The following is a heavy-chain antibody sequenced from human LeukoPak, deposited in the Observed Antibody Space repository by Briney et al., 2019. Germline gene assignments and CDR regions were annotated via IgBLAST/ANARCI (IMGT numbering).Heavy chain of an antibody. CDR1: GGSISSYY. Sequence: SETLSLTCTVSGGSISSYYWSWIRQPPGKGLEWIGYIYYSGSTNYNPSLKSRVTISVDTSKNQFSLKLSSVTAAGTAVYYCAGAYCGGDCYSLVFDYWGQGTLVTVSS. CDR3: AGAYCGGDCYSLVFDY. V-gene: IGHV4-59*01. J-gene: IGHJ4*02. D-gene: IGHD2-21*02. CDR2: IYYSGST.